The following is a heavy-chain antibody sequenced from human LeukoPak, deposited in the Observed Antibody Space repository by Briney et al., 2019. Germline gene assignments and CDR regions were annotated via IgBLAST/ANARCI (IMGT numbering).Heavy chain of an antibody. V-gene: IGHV3-23*01. CDR2: ISGSGGST. CDR1: GFTFSSYA. J-gene: IGHJ3*02. D-gene: IGHD6-13*01. CDR3: TREGYTSSALDAFDI. Sequence: GGSLRLSCAASGFTFSSYAMSWVRQAPGKGLEWVSAISGSGGSTYYADSVKGRFTISRDNAKNSLYLEMNSLRAEDSALYYCTREGYTSSALDAFDIWGQGTMVTVS.